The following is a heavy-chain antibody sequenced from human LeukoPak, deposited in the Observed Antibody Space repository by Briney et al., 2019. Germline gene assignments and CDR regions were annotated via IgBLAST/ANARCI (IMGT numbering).Heavy chain of an antibody. D-gene: IGHD3-3*02. CDR3: ARDRLSNSINWFDP. CDR2: IYSGGST. Sequence: GGCLRLSCPASGFTVSSNYMSWVRPAPGKGLEWVSVIYSGGSTYYAESVKGRFTISRDNSKNTLYLQMNSLRSEDTAVYYCARDRLSNSINWFDPWGQGTLVTVSS. CDR1: GFTVSSNY. J-gene: IGHJ5*02. V-gene: IGHV3-66*01.